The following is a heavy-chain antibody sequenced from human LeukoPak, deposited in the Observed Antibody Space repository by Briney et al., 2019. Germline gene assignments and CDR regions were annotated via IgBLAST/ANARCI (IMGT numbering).Heavy chain of an antibody. J-gene: IGHJ4*02. D-gene: IGHD6-13*01. V-gene: IGHV3-21*01. CDR3: ARGNGAAAPPFDY. CDR1: GFTFSSYI. Sequence: GGSLRLSCAASGFTFSSYIMNWVRQAPGKGLEWVSSISSSSYIYYADSVKGRFTISRDNAKNSLYLQMNSLRAEDTAVYYCARGNGAAAPPFDYWGQGTLVTVSS. CDR2: ISSSSYI.